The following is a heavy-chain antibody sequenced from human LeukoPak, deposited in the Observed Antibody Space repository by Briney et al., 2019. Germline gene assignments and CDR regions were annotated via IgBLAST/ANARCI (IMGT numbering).Heavy chain of an antibody. CDR2: IFYSGGT. Sequence: SETLSLTCTVSGGSISSYSWNWIRQPPGQGLEWIGYIFYSGGTNYNASLRSRVTISRHTSKNQLSLKLSSVTAADTAVYYCAGGSGGYLEHAFDIWGQGTMVTVSS. D-gene: IGHD3-22*01. CDR1: GGSISSYS. CDR3: AGGSGGYLEHAFDI. V-gene: IGHV4-59*01. J-gene: IGHJ3*02.